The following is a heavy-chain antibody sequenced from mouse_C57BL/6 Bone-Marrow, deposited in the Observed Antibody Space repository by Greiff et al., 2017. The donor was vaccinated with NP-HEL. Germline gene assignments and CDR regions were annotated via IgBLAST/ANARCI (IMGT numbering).Heavy chain of an antibody. Sequence: EVQLQQSGPELVKPGASVKISCKASGYTFTDYYMNWVKQSHGKSLEWIGDINPNNGGTSYNQKFKGKATLTVDKSSSTAYMELRSLTSEDSAVYYCAGYREPYAMDYWGQGTSVTVSS. V-gene: IGHV1-26*01. J-gene: IGHJ4*01. CDR1: GYTFTDYY. CDR3: AGYREPYAMDY. CDR2: INPNNGGT. D-gene: IGHD2-12*01.